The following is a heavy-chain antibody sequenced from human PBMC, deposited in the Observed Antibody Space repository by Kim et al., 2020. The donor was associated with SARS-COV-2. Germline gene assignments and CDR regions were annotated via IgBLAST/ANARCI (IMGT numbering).Heavy chain of an antibody. Sequence: ASVKVSCKASGYTFTSYAMHWVRQAPGQRLEWMGWINAGNGNTKYSQKFQGRVTITRDTSASTAYMELSSLRSEDTDVYYCARTDFSRYYYDSSGLLAIFDYWGQGTLVTVSS. CDR1: GYTFTSYA. V-gene: IGHV1-3*01. CDR2: INAGNGNT. J-gene: IGHJ4*02. CDR3: ARTDFSRYYYDSSGLLAIFDY. D-gene: IGHD3-22*01.